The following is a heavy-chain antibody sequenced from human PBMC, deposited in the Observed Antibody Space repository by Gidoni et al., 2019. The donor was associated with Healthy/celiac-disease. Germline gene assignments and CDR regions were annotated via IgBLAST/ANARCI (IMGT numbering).Heavy chain of an antibody. Sequence: EVQLVESGGGLIQPGGSLRLSCAASGFTVGSNYMSWARQAPGKGLEWVSGIYSGGSTYYADSVKGRFTISRDNSKNTLYLQMNSLRAEDTAVYYCARDGPRGYSGYDSYYYYYYMDVWGKGTTVTVSS. CDR3: ARDGPRGYSGYDSYYYYYYMDV. D-gene: IGHD5-12*01. CDR2: IYSGGST. V-gene: IGHV3-53*01. J-gene: IGHJ6*03. CDR1: GFTVGSNY.